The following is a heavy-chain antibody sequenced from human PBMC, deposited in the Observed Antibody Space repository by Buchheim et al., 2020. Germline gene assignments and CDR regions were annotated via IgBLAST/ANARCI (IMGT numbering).Heavy chain of an antibody. CDR1: GFTLSSYS. CDR3: ARGRSTSCYFNCYYYYMDV. J-gene: IGHJ6*03. CDR2: ISSSSSYI. V-gene: IGHV3-21*01. D-gene: IGHD2-2*01. Sequence: EVQLVESGGGLVKPGGSLRLSCAASGFTLSSYSMNWVRQAPEKGLEWVSSISSSSSYIYYAASVKGRFTISRDNAKNSLYLQMNSLRAEDTAVYYCARGRSTSCYFNCYYYYMDVWGKGTT.